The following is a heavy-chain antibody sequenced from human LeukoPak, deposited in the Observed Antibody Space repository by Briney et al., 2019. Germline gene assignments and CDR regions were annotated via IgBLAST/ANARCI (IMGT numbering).Heavy chain of an antibody. CDR1: GFTFSSHE. CDR3: ARVSPTLPAFDI. J-gene: IGHJ3*02. CDR2: ISRSASTI. V-gene: IGHV3-48*03. Sequence: GGSLRLSCTASGFTFSSHEMNWVRQAPGRGLEWVSYISRSASTIYYADSVKGRFTISRDNAKNSLYLQMNSLRAEDTAVYYCARVSPTLPAFDIWGQGTMVTVSS.